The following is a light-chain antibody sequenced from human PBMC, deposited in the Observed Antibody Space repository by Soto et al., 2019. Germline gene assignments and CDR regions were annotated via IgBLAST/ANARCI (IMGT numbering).Light chain of an antibody. CDR2: GAS. Sequence: EIVLTQSPGTLSLSPGDRASLSCRASQSVISSYLAWYQQTPGQAPRLLIYGASNRATGIPARFSGSGSGTDFTLTISRLEPEDFAMYFCQQYHSSPPTFTFGQGTKLEI. J-gene: IGKJ2*01. CDR1: QSVISSY. V-gene: IGKV3-20*01. CDR3: QQYHSSPPTFT.